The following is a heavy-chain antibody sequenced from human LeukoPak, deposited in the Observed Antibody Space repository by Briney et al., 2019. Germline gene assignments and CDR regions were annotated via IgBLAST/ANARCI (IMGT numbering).Heavy chain of an antibody. CDR2: IIPIFGTA. D-gene: IGHD3-22*01. J-gene: IGHJ4*02. Sequence: VASVKVSCKASGGTFSSYAISWARQAPGQGLGWMGGIIPIFGTANYAQKFQGRVTITTDESTSTAYMELSSLRSEDTAVYYCARVVRASSGYVPHYFDYWGQGTLVTVSS. V-gene: IGHV1-69*05. CDR3: ARVVRASSGYVPHYFDY. CDR1: GGTFSSYA.